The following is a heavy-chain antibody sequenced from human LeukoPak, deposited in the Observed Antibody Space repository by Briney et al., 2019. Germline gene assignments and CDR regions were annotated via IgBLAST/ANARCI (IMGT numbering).Heavy chain of an antibody. V-gene: IGHV4-30-4*01. CDR2: IYYSGST. J-gene: IGHJ6*02. CDR3: ASSIQLWLVLDV. CDR1: GVSLSIVDYY. Sequence: SQTLSLTCTVSGVSLSIVDYYWSWIRQPPGKGLEWIGYIYYSGSTNYNPSLKSRVTISVDTSKNQFSLKLSSVTAADTAVYYCASSIQLWLVLDVWGQGTTVTVSS. D-gene: IGHD5-18*01.